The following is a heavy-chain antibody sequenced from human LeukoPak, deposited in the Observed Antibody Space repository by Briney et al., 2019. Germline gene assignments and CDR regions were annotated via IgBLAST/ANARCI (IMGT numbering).Heavy chain of an antibody. J-gene: IGHJ5*02. V-gene: IGHV4-4*02. CDR2: IYHRGST. CDR1: GGSISSGNW. CDR3: ARSYSSSWYLADP. Sequence: SETLSLTCAVSGGSISSGNWWSWVRQPPGKGLEWIGEIYHRGSTNYNPSLKSRVTISLDKSKNQFSLKLSSVTAADTAVYYCARSYSSSWYLADPWGQGTLVTVSS. D-gene: IGHD6-13*01.